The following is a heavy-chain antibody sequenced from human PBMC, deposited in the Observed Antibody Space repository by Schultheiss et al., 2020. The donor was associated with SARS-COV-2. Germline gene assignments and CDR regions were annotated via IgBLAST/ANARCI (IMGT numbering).Heavy chain of an antibody. V-gene: IGHV3-43*01. J-gene: IGHJ6*03. Sequence: GGSLRLSCAASGFTFDDYTMHWVRQAPGKGLEWVSLISWDGGSTYYADSVKGRFTISRDNSKNSLYLQMNSLRTEDTALYYCAKGPYDFWSGYYTDYMDVWGKGTTVTVPS. CDR2: ISWDGGST. D-gene: IGHD3-3*01. CDR1: GFTFDDYT. CDR3: AKGPYDFWSGYYTDYMDV.